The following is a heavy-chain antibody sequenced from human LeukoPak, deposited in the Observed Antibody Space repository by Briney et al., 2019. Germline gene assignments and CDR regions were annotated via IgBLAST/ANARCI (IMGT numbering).Heavy chain of an antibody. CDR3: ARLGEMVRALYYFDY. J-gene: IGHJ4*02. V-gene: IGHV4-39*01. CDR1: GGSISSSSYY. CDR2: IYYSGST. D-gene: IGHD3-10*01. Sequence: PSETLSLTCTVSGGSISSSSYYWGWIRQPPGKGLEWIGSIYYSGSTYYNPSLKSRVTISVDTSKNQFSLKLSSVTAADTAVYYCARLGEMVRALYYFDYWGQGTLVTVSS.